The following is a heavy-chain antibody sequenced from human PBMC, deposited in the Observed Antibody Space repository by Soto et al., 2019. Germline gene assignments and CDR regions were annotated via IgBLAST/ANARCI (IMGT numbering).Heavy chain of an antibody. V-gene: IGHV1-46*03. D-gene: IGHD4-17*01. CDR3: TRANGDYVGGRFDP. CDR1: GYTFTSYY. CDR2: VIPSGGST. Sequence: ASVKVSCKASGYTFTSYYMHWVRQAPGQGLEWMGIVIPSGGSTTYAQKFQGRVTMTRDTSTSTVYMELSSLRSEDTAVYYCTRANGDYVGGRFDPWGQGTLVTVSS. J-gene: IGHJ5*02.